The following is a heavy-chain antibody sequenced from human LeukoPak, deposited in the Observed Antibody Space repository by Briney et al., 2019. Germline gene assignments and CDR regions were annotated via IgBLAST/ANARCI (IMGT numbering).Heavy chain of an antibody. CDR2: TSGFTGNT. V-gene: IGHV1-18*01. D-gene: IGHD4-17*01. Sequence: EASVKVSCKASGYTFTDYGISWVRQAPGQGLEWLGWTSGFTGNTLYPVRFQGRITITTARFTKTAFMELRSLRPDDTAVSFCARDAFTSVTPPCDFWGQGTLITVSS. CDR1: GYTFTDYG. J-gene: IGHJ4*02. CDR3: ARDAFTSVTPPCDF.